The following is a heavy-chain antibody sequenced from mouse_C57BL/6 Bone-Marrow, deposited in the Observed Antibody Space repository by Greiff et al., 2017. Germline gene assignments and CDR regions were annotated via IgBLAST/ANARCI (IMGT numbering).Heavy chain of an antibody. CDR3: ARSPFAY. V-gene: IGHV5-9*01. Sequence: DVQLQESGGGLVKPGGSLKLSCAASGFTFSSYTMSWVRQTPEKRLEWVATISGGGGNTYYPDSVKGRFTISRDNAKNTLYLQMSSLRSEDTALYYCARSPFAYRGQRALVTFSA. J-gene: IGHJ3*01. CDR2: ISGGGGNT. CDR1: GFTFSSYT.